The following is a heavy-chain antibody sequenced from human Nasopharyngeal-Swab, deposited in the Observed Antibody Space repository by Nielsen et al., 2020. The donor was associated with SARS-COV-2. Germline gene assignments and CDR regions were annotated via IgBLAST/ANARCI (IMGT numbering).Heavy chain of an antibody. Sequence: GESLKISCAASGFTFSSYGMHWVRQAPGKGPEWVAVIWYDGSNKYYADSVKGRFTISRDNSKNTLYLQMNSLRAEDTAVYYCARPSGWLAFDIWGQGTMVTVSS. D-gene: IGHD6-19*01. V-gene: IGHV3-33*01. CDR1: GFTFSSYG. CDR3: ARPSGWLAFDI. CDR2: IWYDGSNK. J-gene: IGHJ3*02.